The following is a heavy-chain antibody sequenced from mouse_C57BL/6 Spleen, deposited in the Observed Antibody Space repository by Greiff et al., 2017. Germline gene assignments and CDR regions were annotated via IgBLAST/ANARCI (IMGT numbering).Heavy chain of an antibody. CDR1: GFTFSDYG. CDR3: ARDDDDYWDY. D-gene: IGHD2-4*01. V-gene: IGHV5-17*01. J-gene: IGHJ2*01. CDR2: ISSGSSTI. Sequence: EVMLVESGGGLVKPGGSLKLSCAASGFTFSDYGMHWVRQAPEKGLEWVAYISSGSSTIYYADTVKGRFTISRDHAKNTLFLQMTSLRSEDTAMXYCARDDDDYWDYWGQGTTLTVSS.